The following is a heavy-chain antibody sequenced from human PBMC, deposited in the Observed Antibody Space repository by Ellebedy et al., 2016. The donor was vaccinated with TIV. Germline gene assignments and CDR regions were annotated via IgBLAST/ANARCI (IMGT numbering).Heavy chain of an antibody. CDR3: AKDPSLYDYVWGSYPSRYYMDV. D-gene: IGHD3-16*02. Sequence: SETLSLTXTVSGGSISSYYWSWIRQPAGKGLEWIGRIYTSGSTNYNPSLKSRVTMSVDTSKNQFSLKLSSVTAADTAVYYCAKDPSLYDYVWGSYPSRYYMDVWGKGTTVTVSS. CDR1: GGSISSYY. J-gene: IGHJ6*03. CDR2: IYTSGST. V-gene: IGHV4-4*07.